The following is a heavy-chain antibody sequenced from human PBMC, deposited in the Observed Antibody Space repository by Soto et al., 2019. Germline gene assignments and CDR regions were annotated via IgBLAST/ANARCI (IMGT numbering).Heavy chain of an antibody. CDR1: GFTVSSNY. D-gene: IGHD4-17*01. V-gene: IGHV3-53*04. Sequence: EVQLVESGGGLVQPGGSLRLSCAASGFTVSSNYMSWVRQAPGKGLEWVSVIYSGGSTYYADSVKGRFTISRHNSKNTLYLQMNSLRAEDTAVYYCARAPPHDYGDSNMDVWGKGTTVTVSS. J-gene: IGHJ6*03. CDR3: ARAPPHDYGDSNMDV. CDR2: IYSGGST.